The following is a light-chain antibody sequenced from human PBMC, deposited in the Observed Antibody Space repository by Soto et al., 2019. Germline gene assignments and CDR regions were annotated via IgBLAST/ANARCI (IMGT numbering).Light chain of an antibody. CDR1: SRDIGNYNY. CDR3: SSYAGSDDFVI. V-gene: IGLV2-14*01. J-gene: IGLJ2*01. CDR2: EVT. Sequence: QSALTQPASVSGSPGQSITISCTGTSRDIGNYNYVSWYQHHPGKAPKLIIYEVTDRPSGVSNRFSASKSGNTASLTISGLQAEDEADYYCSSYAGSDDFVIFGGGTKLTVL.